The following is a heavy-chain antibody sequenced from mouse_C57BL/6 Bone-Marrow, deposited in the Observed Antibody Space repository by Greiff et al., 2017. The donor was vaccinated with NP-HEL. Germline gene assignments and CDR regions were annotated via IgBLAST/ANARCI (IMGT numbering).Heavy chain of an antibody. CDR2: IDPENGDT. CDR1: GFNIKDAY. CDR3: TTLDSYYYGSSPGFAY. Sequence: EVQLVESGAELVRPGASVKLSCTASGFNIKDAYMHWVKQRPEQGLEWIGWIDPENGDTESASKFPGKATITADTSSNTAYLQLSSLTSEYTAVYYCTTLDSYYYGSSPGFAYGGQGTLVTVSA. V-gene: IGHV14-4*01. J-gene: IGHJ3*01. D-gene: IGHD1-1*01.